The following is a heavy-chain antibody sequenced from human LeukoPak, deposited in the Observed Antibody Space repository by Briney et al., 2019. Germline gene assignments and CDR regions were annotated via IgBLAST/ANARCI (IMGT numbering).Heavy chain of an antibody. D-gene: IGHD3-9*01. CDR3: ARDYDWALDF. CDR2: ISYDGRTQ. V-gene: IGHV3-33*08. Sequence: SGGSLRLSCAVSGFTFNSYDMHWVRQTPGRGLEWLAFISYDGRTQHYADSVRGRFTISRDNAKNTLFLQMNDLRDEDTAVYYCARDYDWALDFWGQGTRVTVSS. CDR1: GFTFNSYD. J-gene: IGHJ4*02.